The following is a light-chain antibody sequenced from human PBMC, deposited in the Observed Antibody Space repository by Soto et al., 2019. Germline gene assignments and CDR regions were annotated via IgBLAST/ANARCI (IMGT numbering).Light chain of an antibody. Sequence: EIVLTQSPATLSLSPGERATLFCRASQSVSSYLAWYQQKPGQAPRLLIYDASNRATGIPARFSGSGSGTDFTLTISSLEPEDFAVYYCQQRRNWPYTFGQGTKLEIK. CDR3: QQRRNWPYT. CDR2: DAS. CDR1: QSVSSY. V-gene: IGKV3-11*01. J-gene: IGKJ2*01.